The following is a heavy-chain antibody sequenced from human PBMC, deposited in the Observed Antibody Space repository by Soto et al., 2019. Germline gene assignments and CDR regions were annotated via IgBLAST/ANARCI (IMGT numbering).Heavy chain of an antibody. CDR2: IYYSGST. V-gene: IGHV4-39*01. CDR1: GGSMSSSSYY. D-gene: IGHD1-20*01. CDR3: ARRLTSDSYGMDV. J-gene: IGHJ6*02. Sequence: SETLSLTCTVSGGSMSSSSYYWGWIRQPPGKGLEWIGSIYYSGSTYYNPSLKSRVTISVDTSKNQFSLKLSSVTAADTAVYYCARRLTSDSYGMDVWGQGTTVTVSS.